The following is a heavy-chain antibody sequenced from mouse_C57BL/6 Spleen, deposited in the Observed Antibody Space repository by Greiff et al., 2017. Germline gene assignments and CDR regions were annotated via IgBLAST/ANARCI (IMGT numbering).Heavy chain of an antibody. CDR2: ISNGGGST. V-gene: IGHV5-12*01. CDR3: ARHIHYYGSSYDWYFDV. D-gene: IGHD1-1*01. J-gene: IGHJ1*03. Sequence: EVKVVESGGGLVQPGGSLKLSCAASGFTFSDYYMYWVRQTPEKRLEWVAYISNGGGSTYYPDTVKGRFTISRDNAKNTLYLQMSRLKSEDTAMYYCARHIHYYGSSYDWYFDVWGTGTTVTVSS. CDR1: GFTFSDYY.